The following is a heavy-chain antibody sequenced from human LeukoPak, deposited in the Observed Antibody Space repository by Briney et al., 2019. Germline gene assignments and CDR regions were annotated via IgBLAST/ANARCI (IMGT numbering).Heavy chain of an antibody. J-gene: IGHJ6*03. Sequence: SETLSLTCTVSGGSISSGDYYWSWIRQPPGKGLEWIGYIYYSGSTYYNPSLKSRVTISVDTSKNQFSPKLSSVTAADTAVYYCAREDIVVVPAATHQRYYYYYMDVWGKGTTVTVSS. D-gene: IGHD2-2*01. CDR1: GGSISSGDYY. CDR2: IYYSGST. V-gene: IGHV4-30-4*08. CDR3: AREDIVVVPAATHQRYYYYYMDV.